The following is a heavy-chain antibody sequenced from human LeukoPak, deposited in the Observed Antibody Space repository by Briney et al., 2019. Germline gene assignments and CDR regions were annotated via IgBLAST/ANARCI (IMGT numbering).Heavy chain of an antibody. CDR3: AHASWGLSAEDY. CDR2: INHSGST. J-gene: IGHJ4*02. D-gene: IGHD2-2*01. CDR1: GGSFSGYY. Sequence: PSETLSLTCAVYGGSFSGYYWSWVRQPPGQGLEWIGEINHSGSTNYNPSLKSRGTISVDTSKNQFSLKLSSVTAADTAVYYCAHASWGLSAEDYWGQGTLVTVSS. V-gene: IGHV4-34*01.